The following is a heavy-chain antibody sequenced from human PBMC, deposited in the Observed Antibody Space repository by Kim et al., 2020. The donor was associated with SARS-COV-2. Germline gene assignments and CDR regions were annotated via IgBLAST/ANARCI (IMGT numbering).Heavy chain of an antibody. D-gene: IGHD1-1*01. Sequence: SVKGRFTISRDNSKNTLYLQMGSLRAEDMAVYYCARVLEGDYYYYGMDVWGQGTTVTVSS. CDR3: ARVLEGDYYYYGMDV. V-gene: IGHV3-64*01. J-gene: IGHJ6*02.